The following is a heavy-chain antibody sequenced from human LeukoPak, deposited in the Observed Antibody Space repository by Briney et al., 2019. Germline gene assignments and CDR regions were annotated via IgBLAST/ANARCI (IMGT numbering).Heavy chain of an antibody. D-gene: IGHD6-19*01. V-gene: IGHV3-66*01. CDR3: ASIAVAGTVYYYYAMDV. Sequence: PGGSLRLSCAASGFTVSTNYMSWVRQAPGKGLEWVSVIYSGGSTDYADSVKGRFTISRDNSKNTLYLQMNSLRAEDTAVYYCASIAVAGTVYYYYAMDVWGQGTSVTVSS. CDR1: GFTVSTNY. CDR2: IYSGGST. J-gene: IGHJ6*02.